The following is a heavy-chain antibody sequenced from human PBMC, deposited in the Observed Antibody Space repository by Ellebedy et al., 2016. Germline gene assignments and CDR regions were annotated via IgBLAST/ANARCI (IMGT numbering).Heavy chain of an antibody. D-gene: IGHD5-18*01. CDR1: GYTFTSYY. V-gene: IGHV1-46*01. J-gene: IGHJ1*01. CDR3: ARRGPGYNYGSGYFQH. CDR2: ISPSGGST. Sequence: ASVKVSCKASGYTFTSYYMHWVRQAPGQGLEWMGIISPSGGSTNYAQKFRGRVTMTRDTSTSTVYMELSSLRSEDTAVYYCARRGPGYNYGSGYFQHWGQGTLVTVSS.